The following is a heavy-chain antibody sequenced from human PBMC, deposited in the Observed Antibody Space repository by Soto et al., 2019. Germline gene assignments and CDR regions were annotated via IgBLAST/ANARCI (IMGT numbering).Heavy chain of an antibody. Sequence: PWGSLRLSCAASGFSVSAYAMTWVRQNPGKGLEWVSNIIVSGDTTNYADSVKGRFTISRDNSKNTLYLQMNSLKTEDTAMYYCTAHRSSLTVRRGYIIGDYYYNGMDVWGQGTTVTVSS. CDR3: TAHRSSLTVRRGYIIGDYYYNGMDV. CDR2: IIVSGDTT. D-gene: IGHD3-10*01. J-gene: IGHJ6*02. CDR1: GFSVSAYA. V-gene: IGHV3-23*01.